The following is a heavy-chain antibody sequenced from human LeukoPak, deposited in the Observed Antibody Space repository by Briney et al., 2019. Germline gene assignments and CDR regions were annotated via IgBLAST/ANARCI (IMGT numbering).Heavy chain of an antibody. CDR1: GGSISSSSYY. CDR3: ARDITGYCTNGVCSSNWFDP. D-gene: IGHD2-8*01. Sequence: SETLSLTCTVSGGSISSSSYYWGWFRQPPGKGLEWIGSIYYSGSTYYNPSLKSRVTISVDTSKNQFSLKLSSVTAADTAVYYRARDITGYCTNGVCSSNWFDPWGQGTLVTVSS. CDR2: IYYSGST. J-gene: IGHJ5*02. V-gene: IGHV4-39*07.